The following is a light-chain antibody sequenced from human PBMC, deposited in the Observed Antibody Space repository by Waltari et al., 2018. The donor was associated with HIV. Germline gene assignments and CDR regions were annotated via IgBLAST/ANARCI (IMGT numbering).Light chain of an antibody. V-gene: IGKV1-33*01. CDR1: QDIRKF. Sequence: DLEMTQSPSSLSASVGDRVTITCQASQDIRKFLSWLQQKPGRAPKVLIYDASNLESGVPSRFSGSGSGTDFTFTISGLQPEDIATYYCQQYDNFPITFGQGTRLEIK. CDR3: QQYDNFPIT. J-gene: IGKJ5*01. CDR2: DAS.